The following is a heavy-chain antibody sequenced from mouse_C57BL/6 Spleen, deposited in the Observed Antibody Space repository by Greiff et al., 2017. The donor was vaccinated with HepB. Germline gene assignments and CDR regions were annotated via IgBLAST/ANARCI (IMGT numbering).Heavy chain of an antibody. CDR2: ISTYYGDA. CDR1: GYTFTDYA. J-gene: IGHJ4*01. D-gene: IGHD2-3*01. Sequence: QVQLQQSGPELVRPGVSVKISCKGSGYTFTDYAMHWVKQSHAKSLEWIGSISTYYGDASYNQKFKDKAKMTVDKSSSTAYMELARLASEDSAVYYCARLEVIYDGYSLMDYWGQGTSVTVSS. CDR3: ARLEVIYDGYSLMDY. V-gene: IGHV1-67*01.